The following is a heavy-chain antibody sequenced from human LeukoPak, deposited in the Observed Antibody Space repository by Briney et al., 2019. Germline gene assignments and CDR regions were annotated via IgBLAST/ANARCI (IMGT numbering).Heavy chain of an antibody. CDR2: ISSSSSTT. J-gene: IGHJ4*02. Sequence: GGSLRLSCAASGFTFSSYSMNWVRQAPGKGLEWVSYISSSSSTTYYADSVKGRFTISRDNAKNSLYLQMNSLRAEDTAVYYCVRPVATSGYLLPLDYWGQGTLVTVSS. D-gene: IGHD3-22*01. CDR3: VRPVATSGYLLPLDY. V-gene: IGHV3-48*04. CDR1: GFTFSSYS.